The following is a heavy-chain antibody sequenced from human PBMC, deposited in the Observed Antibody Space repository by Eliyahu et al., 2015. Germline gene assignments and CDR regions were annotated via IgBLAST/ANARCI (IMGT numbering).Heavy chain of an antibody. J-gene: IGHJ6*03. CDR1: GGXISKYY. Sequence: QVQLQESGPGLVKPSETLSLTCTXSGGXISKYYWIWIRQPPGMGLEWIGYNNYIGTAHYNPSLKSRVTISLDTSKNQFSLRVSSVTAADTALYYCARGLAVAGYYYYYYMDVWGKGTTVTVSS. CDR2: NNYIGTA. D-gene: IGHD6-19*01. V-gene: IGHV4-59*01. CDR3: ARGLAVAGYYYYYYMDV.